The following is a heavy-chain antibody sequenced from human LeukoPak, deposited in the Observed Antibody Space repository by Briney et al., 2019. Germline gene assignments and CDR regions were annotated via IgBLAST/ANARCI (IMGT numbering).Heavy chain of an antibody. CDR3: ARNLGPFDV. J-gene: IGHJ3*01. V-gene: IGHV3-23*01. Sequence: GGSLRLSCAASGFTFNDFAMTWVRQAPGKGLEWVSTIADAGIYYADSVKGRFIISRDNSKNMLYLQLNSLRADDTAMYYCARNLGPFDVRGHGTMVTVSS. CDR2: IADAGI. CDR1: GFTFNDFA. D-gene: IGHD3-16*01.